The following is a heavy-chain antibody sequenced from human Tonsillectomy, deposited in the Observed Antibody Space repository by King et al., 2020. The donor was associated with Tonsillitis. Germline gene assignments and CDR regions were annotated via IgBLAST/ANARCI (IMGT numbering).Heavy chain of an antibody. CDR3: ARDRGTAIPYYFYGLDV. CDR1: GFSFTTYW. D-gene: IGHD5-18*01. J-gene: IGHJ6*02. Sequence: EVQLVESGGGLVQPGGSLRLSCAASGFSFTTYWMSWVRQAPGKGPEWVANIKQDGSAKYYVDSVKGRFTISRDNAKNSLYLQMNSLRAEDTAVYYCARDRGTAIPYYFYGLDVWGQGTTVTVSS. CDR2: IKQDGSAK. V-gene: IGHV3-7*01.